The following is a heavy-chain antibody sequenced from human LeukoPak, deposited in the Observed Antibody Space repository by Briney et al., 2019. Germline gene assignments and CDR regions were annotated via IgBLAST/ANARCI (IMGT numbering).Heavy chain of an antibody. V-gene: IGHV4-4*07. CDR2: IYTSGST. CDR3: ARESGSLLWFGELSGGTLDY. Sequence: PSETLSLTCTVSGGSISSYYWSWIRQPAGKGLEWIGRIYTSGSTNYNPSLKSRVTLSVDTSKNQFSLKLSSVPAADTAVYYCARESGSLLWFGELSGGTLDYWGQGTLVTVSS. D-gene: IGHD3-10*01. J-gene: IGHJ4*02. CDR1: GGSISSYY.